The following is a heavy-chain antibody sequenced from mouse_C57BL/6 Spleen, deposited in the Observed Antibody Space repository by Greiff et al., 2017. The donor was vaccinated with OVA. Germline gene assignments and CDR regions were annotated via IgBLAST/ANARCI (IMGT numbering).Heavy chain of an antibody. CDR1: GFTFTDYY. Sequence: EVKLVESGGGLVQPGGSLSLSCAASGFTFTDYYMSWVRQPPGKALEWLGFIRNKANGYTTEYSASVKGRFTISRDNSQSILYLQMNALRAEDSATYYCARYRLNYFDYGGQGTTLTVSS. CDR2: IRNKANGYTT. V-gene: IGHV7-3*01. CDR3: ARYRLNYFDY. J-gene: IGHJ2*01.